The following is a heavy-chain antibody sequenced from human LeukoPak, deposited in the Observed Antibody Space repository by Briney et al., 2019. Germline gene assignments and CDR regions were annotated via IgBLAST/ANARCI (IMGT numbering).Heavy chain of an antibody. CDR3: ARDRSSRSASYWFDP. D-gene: IGHD6-13*01. CDR1: GGSFSGYY. J-gene: IGHJ5*02. Sequence: SETLSLTCAVYGGSFSGYYWSWIRQPPGKGLEWIGEINHSGSTNYNPSLKSRVTISVDTSKNQFSLKLSSVTAADTAVYYCARDRSSRSASYWFDPWGQGTLVTVSS. V-gene: IGHV4-34*01. CDR2: INHSGST.